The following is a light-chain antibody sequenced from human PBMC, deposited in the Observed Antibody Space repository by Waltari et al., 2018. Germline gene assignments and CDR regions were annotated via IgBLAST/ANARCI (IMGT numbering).Light chain of an antibody. CDR2: EDT. V-gene: IGLV2-23*01. CDR1: SSDVGSYTL. Sequence: QSALTQPASVSGSPGQSISISCTGTSSDVGSYTLVSWYQQHPDKAPKLMIYEDTKRPSGVSNRFSGSKSGTTASLTISGLQAEDEADYYCCSYAGSSTLVFGGGTKLTVL. J-gene: IGLJ3*02. CDR3: CSYAGSSTLV.